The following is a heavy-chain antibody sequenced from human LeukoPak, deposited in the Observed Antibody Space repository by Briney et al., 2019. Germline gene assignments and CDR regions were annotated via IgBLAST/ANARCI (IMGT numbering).Heavy chain of an antibody. D-gene: IGHD4-11*01. Sequence: SETLSLTCTVSGGSISSYYWSWIRQPPGKGLEWIGRIYTSGSTNYNPSLKSRVTISVDTSKNQFSLKLSSVTAADTAVYYCAREDDYSSENYVDYWGQGTLVTVSS. CDR2: IYTSGST. CDR1: GGSISSYY. J-gene: IGHJ4*02. V-gene: IGHV4-4*07. CDR3: AREDDYSSENYVDY.